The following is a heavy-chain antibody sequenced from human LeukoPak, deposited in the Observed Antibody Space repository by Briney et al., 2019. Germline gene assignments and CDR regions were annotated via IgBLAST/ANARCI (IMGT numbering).Heavy chain of an antibody. CDR1: GFTFSSYS. CDR3: ARDKLYSSGWPDAFDI. CDR2: ISSSSSYI. V-gene: IGHV3-21*01. D-gene: IGHD6-19*01. J-gene: IGHJ3*02. Sequence: GGSLRLSCAASGFTFSSYSMNWVRQAAGKGLEWVSSISSSSSYIYYADSVKGRFTISRDNAKNSLYLQMNSLRAEDTAVYYCARDKLYSSGWPDAFDIWGQGTMVTVSS.